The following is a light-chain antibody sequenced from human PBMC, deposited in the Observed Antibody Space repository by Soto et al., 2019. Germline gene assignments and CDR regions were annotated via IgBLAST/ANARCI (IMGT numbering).Light chain of an antibody. J-gene: IGLJ1*01. Sequence: SYELTQPPSVSVAPGKTARITCGGNNIGSKNVHWYQQKPGQAPVLVIYYDSDRPSGIPERFSGSNSGNTATLTISRVEAGDEADYYCLVWDSSSDHPVSVFGTGTKLPVL. CDR1: NIGSKN. CDR3: LVWDSSSDHPVSV. CDR2: YDS. V-gene: IGLV3-21*04.